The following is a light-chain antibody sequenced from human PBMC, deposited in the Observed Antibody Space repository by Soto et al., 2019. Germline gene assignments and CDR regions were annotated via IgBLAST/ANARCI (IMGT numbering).Light chain of an antibody. V-gene: IGLV2-11*01. J-gene: IGLJ3*02. Sequence: QLVLTQPRSVSGSPGQSVTISCTGTGSDVGGYNYVSWYQQHPGKAPKLMIYDVTTRPSGVPDRFSGSKSGNTASLTISGLQAEDEADYYCCSYADNYSWVFGGGTKVTVL. CDR1: GSDVGGYNY. CDR3: CSYADNYSWV. CDR2: DVT.